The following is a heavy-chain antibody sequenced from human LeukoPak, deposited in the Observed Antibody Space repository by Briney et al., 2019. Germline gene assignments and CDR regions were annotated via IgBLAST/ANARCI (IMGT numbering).Heavy chain of an antibody. CDR1: GGSTSSSSYY. D-gene: IGHD3-22*01. CDR3: ARGVTMIVVVTHDWYFDL. Sequence: KPSETLSLTCTVSGGSTSSSSYYWGWIRQPPGKGLEWIGSIYYTRSTYYNPSLKSRVTISVDTSKNQFSLKLTSVTAADTAVYYCARGVTMIVVVTHDWYFDLWGRGTLVTVSS. J-gene: IGHJ2*01. V-gene: IGHV4-39*01. CDR2: IYYTRST.